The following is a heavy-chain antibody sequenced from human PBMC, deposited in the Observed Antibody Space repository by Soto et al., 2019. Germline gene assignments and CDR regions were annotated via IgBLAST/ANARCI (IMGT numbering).Heavy chain of an antibody. V-gene: IGHV2-5*02. CDR3: ARRGVAGDCFDY. J-gene: IGHJ4*02. D-gene: IGHD2-15*01. CDR1: GFSLSTSGVG. CDR2: IYWDDDK. Sequence: QITLKESGPTLVKPTQTLTLTCTFSGFSLSTSGVGVGWIRQPPGKALEWLALIYWDDDKRYSPSLKGRLTITKDTSKNQVVRTMTHMDPVDTATYYCARRGVAGDCFDYWRQGTLVTVSS.